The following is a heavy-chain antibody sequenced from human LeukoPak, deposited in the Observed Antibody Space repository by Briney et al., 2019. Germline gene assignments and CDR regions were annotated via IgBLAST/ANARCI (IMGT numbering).Heavy chain of an antibody. J-gene: IGHJ4*02. V-gene: IGHV3-23*01. Sequence: GGSLRLSCAASGFTFSNYDMRWIRQAPGKGLEWVSSISGSGGSTYYADSVKGRFTISRDNSKNTLYLQMDSMRAEDTAVYYCAPNRANWGSEGGQGTLVTVSS. CDR1: GFTFSNYD. CDR3: APNRANWGSE. CDR2: ISGSGGST. D-gene: IGHD7-27*01.